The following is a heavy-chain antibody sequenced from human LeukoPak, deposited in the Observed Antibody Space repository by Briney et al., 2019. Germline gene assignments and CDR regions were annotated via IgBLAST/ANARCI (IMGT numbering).Heavy chain of an antibody. CDR3: AKGRLGCSSTSCYVGYYYYGMDV. CDR2: ISGSGGST. D-gene: IGHD2-2*01. J-gene: IGHJ6*04. Sequence: GGSLRLSCAASGFTFSSYAMSWVRQAPGKGLEWVSAISGSGGSTYYADSVKGRFTISRDNSKNTLYLQMNSLRAEDTAVYYCAKGRLGCSSTSCYVGYYYYGMDVWGKGTTVTVSS. CDR1: GFTFSSYA. V-gene: IGHV3-23*01.